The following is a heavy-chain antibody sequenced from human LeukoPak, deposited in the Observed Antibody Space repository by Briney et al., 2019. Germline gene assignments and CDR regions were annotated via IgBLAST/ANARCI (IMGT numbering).Heavy chain of an antibody. J-gene: IGHJ5*02. CDR1: GFTFSSYA. CDR3: AKSDWFDP. Sequence: PGGSLRVSCAASGFTFSSYAMSWVRLAPGKGLEWISAITGSGGSTYYADSVKGRFTISRDNSKNTLYLQMNSLRAEDTAVYYCAKSDWFDPWGQGTLVTVSS. V-gene: IGHV3-23*01. CDR2: ITGSGGST.